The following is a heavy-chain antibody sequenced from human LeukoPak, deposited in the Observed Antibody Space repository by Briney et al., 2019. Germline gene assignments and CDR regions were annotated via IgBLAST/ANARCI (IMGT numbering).Heavy chain of an antibody. CDR1: GYSFFGYW. Sequence: GESLKISCKGSGYSFFGYWIAWVRQMPGKGLEWMGIIYPGDSDTTYSPSFQGQVTISADKSISTAYLQWSSLKASDTAMYYCARLMYYYGSGSYSLDYWGQGTLVTVSS. V-gene: IGHV5-51*01. J-gene: IGHJ4*02. CDR2: IYPGDSDT. D-gene: IGHD3-10*01. CDR3: ARLMYYYGSGSYSLDY.